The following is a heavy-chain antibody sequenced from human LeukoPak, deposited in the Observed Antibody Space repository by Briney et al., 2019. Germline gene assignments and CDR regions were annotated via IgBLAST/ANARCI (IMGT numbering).Heavy chain of an antibody. CDR3: AKDPAGKKPYYFDY. J-gene: IGHJ4*02. CDR1: GFTFSSYG. CDR2: IRYDGSNK. Sequence: QPGGSLRLSCAASGFTFSSYGMHWVRQAPGKGLEWVAFIRYDGSNKYYADSVKGRFTISRDNSKNTLYLQMNSLRAEDTAVYYCAKDPAGKKPYYFDYWGQGTVVTVSS. D-gene: IGHD6-13*01. V-gene: IGHV3-30*02.